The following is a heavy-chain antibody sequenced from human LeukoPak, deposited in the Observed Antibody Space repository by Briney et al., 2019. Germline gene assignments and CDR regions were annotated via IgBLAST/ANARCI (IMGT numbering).Heavy chain of an antibody. CDR3: ARAPPSITGTTTNFDS. D-gene: IGHD1-7*01. V-gene: IGHV1-2*02. CDR1: GYTFTGYY. CDR2: INPNSGGT. Sequence: ASVKVSCKASGYTFTGYYMHWVRQAPGQGLEWMGWINPNSGGTNYAQKFQGRVTMTRDTSISTAYMELSRLRSDDTAVYYCARAPPSITGTTTNFDSWGQGTLVTVSS. J-gene: IGHJ4*02.